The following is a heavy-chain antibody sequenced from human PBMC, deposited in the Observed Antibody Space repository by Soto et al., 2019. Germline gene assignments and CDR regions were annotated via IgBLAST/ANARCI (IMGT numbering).Heavy chain of an antibody. CDR3: IYRRASWDYHGLDV. D-gene: IGHD2-21*01. CDR2: IYWNDDR. CDR1: GFSLTTGGVG. V-gene: IGHV2-5*01. Sequence: KESGPTLVEPTQTLTLTCRFSGFSLTTGGVGVGWIRQPPGSSPEWLAVIYWNDDRRRSPSLEHRLTITKDTSKNQVILTMTNVDPVDTATYYCIYRRASWDYHGLDVWGQGTPVTVSS. J-gene: IGHJ6*02.